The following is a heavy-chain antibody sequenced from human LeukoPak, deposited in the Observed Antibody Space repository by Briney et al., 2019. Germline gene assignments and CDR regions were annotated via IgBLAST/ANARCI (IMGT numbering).Heavy chain of an antibody. CDR1: GFTFSSYS. CDR3: AGSGYSYGFVMGDY. D-gene: IGHD5-18*01. V-gene: IGHV3-21*01. J-gene: IGHJ4*02. Sequence: GGSLRLSCAASGFTFSSYSMNWVRQAPGKGLEWVSSISSSSSYIYYADSVKGRFTVSRDNAKNSLYLQMNSLRAEGTAVYYCAGSGYSYGFVMGDYWGQGTLVTVSS. CDR2: ISSSSSYI.